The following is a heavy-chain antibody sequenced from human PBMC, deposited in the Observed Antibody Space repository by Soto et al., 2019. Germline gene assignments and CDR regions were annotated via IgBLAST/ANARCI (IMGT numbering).Heavy chain of an antibody. CDR3: AHLLVESPEYYFDY. Sequence: SGPTLVNPTQTLTLTCTFSGFSLSTSGVGVGWIRQPPGKALEWLALIYWDDGKRYSPSLKSRLTITKDPSKKQVVLTMTNMDPVDTATYYCAHLLVESPEYYFDYGGQGTLVTVSS. CDR1: GFSLSTSGVG. J-gene: IGHJ4*02. V-gene: IGHV2-5*02. CDR2: IYWDDGK. D-gene: IGHD2-8*01.